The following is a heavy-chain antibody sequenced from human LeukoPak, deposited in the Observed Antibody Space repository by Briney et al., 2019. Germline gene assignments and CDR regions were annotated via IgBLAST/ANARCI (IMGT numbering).Heavy chain of an antibody. CDR1: GFTFSSYW. CDR3: ARDRAFNCSSISCYSRRFDY. D-gene: IGHD2-2*01. CDR2: TKQDGSEK. J-gene: IGHJ4*02. Sequence: GGSLRLSCAASGFTFSSYWMSWVRQAPGKGLEWVANTKQDGSEKYYVDSVKGRFTISRDNAKNSLYLQMNSLRAEDTAVYYCARDRAFNCSSISCYSRRFDYWGQGTLVTVSS. V-gene: IGHV3-7*03.